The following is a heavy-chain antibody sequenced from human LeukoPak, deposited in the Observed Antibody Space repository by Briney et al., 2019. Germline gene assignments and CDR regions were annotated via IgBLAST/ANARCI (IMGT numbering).Heavy chain of an antibody. D-gene: IGHD4-17*01. CDR2: IYYSGRT. Sequence: SETLSLTCTVSGGSISSYYWSWIRQPPGQGLEWIGYIYYSGRTNYNTSLKSRITISVDTSKNQFSLRLSSVTAADTAVYYCARHYADYADPYTFDIWGQGTMVTVSS. J-gene: IGHJ3*02. V-gene: IGHV4-59*08. CDR3: ARHYADYADPYTFDI. CDR1: GGSISSYY.